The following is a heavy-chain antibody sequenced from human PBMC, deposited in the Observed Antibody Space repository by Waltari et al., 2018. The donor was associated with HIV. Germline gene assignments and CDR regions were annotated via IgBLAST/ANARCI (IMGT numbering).Heavy chain of an antibody. Sequence: VESGGDGVQRGGSLKCPCAASGLTFSSFWMTWVRQAPGRGPEWVANVKYDNSEMFYADSVRGRFTIFRDNSKKVVFLQMNNLTIDDSATYLCGRSHSGRFDYWGQGTVVTVSS. CDR2: VKYDNSEM. V-gene: IGHV3-7*01. CDR3: GRSHSGRFDY. J-gene: IGHJ4*02. CDR1: GLTFSSFW. D-gene: IGHD1-26*01.